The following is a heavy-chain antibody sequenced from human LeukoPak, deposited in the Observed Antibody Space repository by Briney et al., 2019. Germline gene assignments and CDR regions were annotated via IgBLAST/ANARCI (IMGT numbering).Heavy chain of an antibody. D-gene: IGHD2-21*02. V-gene: IGHV5-51*01. J-gene: IGHJ6*03. CDR2: IYPGDSDT. Sequence: GESLKISCKGSGYSFTSYWIGWVRQMPGKGLEWMGIIYPGDSDTRYSPSFQGQATISADKSISTAYLQWSSLKASDTAMYYCARHMVTNYYYYYMDVWGKGTTVTVSS. CDR1: GYSFTSYW. CDR3: ARHMVTNYYYYYMDV.